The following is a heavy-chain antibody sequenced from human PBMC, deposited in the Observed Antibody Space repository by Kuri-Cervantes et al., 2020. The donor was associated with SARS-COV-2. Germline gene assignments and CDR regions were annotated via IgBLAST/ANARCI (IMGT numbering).Heavy chain of an antibody. J-gene: IGHJ5*02. D-gene: IGHD5-18*01. CDR1: GFTFRDYA. CDR2: ISNDGRNK. Sequence: GGSLRLSCAASGFTFRDYAMHWVRQAPGKGLEWVALISNDGRNKFYADSVKGRFIISRDNSRNALNLQMNSLRIEDTAVYYCTRSLDTALYYSKSWGQGTLVTVSS. CDR3: TRSLDTALYYSKS. V-gene: IGHV3-30*01.